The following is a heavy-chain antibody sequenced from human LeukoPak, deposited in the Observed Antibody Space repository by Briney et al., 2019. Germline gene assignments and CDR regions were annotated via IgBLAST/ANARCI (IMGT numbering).Heavy chain of an antibody. D-gene: IGHD3-10*01. J-gene: IGHJ6*02. CDR2: ISGSGGST. CDR1: GFTFSSYA. Sequence: GGSLRLSCAASGFTFSSYAMSWVRQAPGKGLEWVSAISGSGGSTYYADSAKGRFTISRDNSKNTLYLQMNSLRAEDTAVYYCASYSGSWYYYGMDVWGQGTTVTVSS. CDR3: ASYSGSWYYYGMDV. V-gene: IGHV3-23*01.